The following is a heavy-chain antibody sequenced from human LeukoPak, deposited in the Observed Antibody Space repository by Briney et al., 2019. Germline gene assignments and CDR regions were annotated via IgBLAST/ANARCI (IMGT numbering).Heavy chain of an antibody. CDR2: IYHSGST. D-gene: IGHD6-13*01. V-gene: IGHV4-38-2*02. J-gene: IGHJ5*02. CDR3: ARDGGGYSSSWYNWFDP. Sequence: SETLSLTSTVSGYSISSGYYWGWIRQPPGKGLEWIGSIYHSGSTYYNPSLKSRITISVDTSKNQFSLKMSSVTAADTAFYYCARDGGGYSSSWYNWFDPWGQGTLVTVSS. CDR1: GYSISSGYY.